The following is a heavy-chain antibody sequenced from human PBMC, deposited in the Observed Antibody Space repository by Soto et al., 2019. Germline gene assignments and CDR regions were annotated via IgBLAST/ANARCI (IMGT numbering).Heavy chain of an antibody. CDR3: ARADRSLYGSSGYFHY. Sequence: QVQLQESGPGLVKPSQTLSLTCTVSGGSISSGGYYWSWIRQHPGKGLEWIGYIYYSGSTYYNPSLNSRVTISVDTSKNQFSLKLSSVTAADTAVYYCARADRSLYGSSGYFHYWGQETLVTVSS. J-gene: IGHJ4*02. CDR2: IYYSGST. V-gene: IGHV4-31*03. D-gene: IGHD3-22*01. CDR1: GGSISSGGYY.